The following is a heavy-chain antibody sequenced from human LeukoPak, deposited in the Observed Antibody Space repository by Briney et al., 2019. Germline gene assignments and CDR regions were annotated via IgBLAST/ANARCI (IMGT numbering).Heavy chain of an antibody. V-gene: IGHV3-66*01. Sequence: GGSLRLSCAASGFTVSSNYMSWVRQAPGKGLEWVSVIYSGGSTYYADSVKGRFTISRDDSKNTLYLQMNSLRAEDTAVYYCASGGDQLLPFDYWGQGTLVTVSS. CDR2: IYSGGST. D-gene: IGHD2-2*01. CDR1: GFTVSSNY. CDR3: ASGGDQLLPFDY. J-gene: IGHJ4*02.